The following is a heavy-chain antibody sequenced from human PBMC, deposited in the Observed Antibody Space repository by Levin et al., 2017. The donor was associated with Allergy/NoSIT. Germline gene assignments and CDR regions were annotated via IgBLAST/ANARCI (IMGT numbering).Heavy chain of an antibody. V-gene: IGHV3-23*01. Sequence: PGGSLRLSCAASGFTFSTYAMNWVRQAPGQGLEWVSSVSDGGYYTFYADSVKGRFTISRDNSKNTVYLQMNSLRAEDTALYFCAKDDGAAYYSFDSWGQGTLVTVSS. CDR1: GFTFSTYA. D-gene: IGHD1-26*01. CDR3: AKDDGAAYYSFDS. J-gene: IGHJ4*02. CDR2: VSDGGYYT.